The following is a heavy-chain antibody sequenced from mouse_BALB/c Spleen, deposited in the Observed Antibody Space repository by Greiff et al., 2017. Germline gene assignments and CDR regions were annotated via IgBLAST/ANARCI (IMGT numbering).Heavy chain of an antibody. CDR3: ARSYGNYVWFAY. J-gene: IGHJ3*01. CDR2: INPYNDGT. D-gene: IGHD2-10*02. V-gene: IGHV1-14*01. Sequence: EVQGVESGPELVKPGASVKMSCKASGYTFTSYVMHWVKQKPGQGLEWIGYINPYNDGTKYNEKFKGKATLTSDKSSSAAYMELSSLTSEDSAVYYCARSYGNYVWFAYWGQGTLVTVSA. CDR1: GYTFTSYV.